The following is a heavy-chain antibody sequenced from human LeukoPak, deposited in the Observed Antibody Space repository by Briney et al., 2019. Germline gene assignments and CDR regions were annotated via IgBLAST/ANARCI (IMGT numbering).Heavy chain of an antibody. CDR2: IYYSGST. D-gene: IGHD6-19*01. CDR1: GGSVSSGSYY. V-gene: IGHV4-61*01. CDR3: ARDSGWYGA. J-gene: IGHJ5*02. Sequence: SETLSLTCTVSGGSVSSGSYYWSWIRQPPGKGLEWIGYIYYSGSTNYNPSLKSRVTISVDTSKNQFSLKLSSVTAVDTAVYYCARDSGWYGAWGQGTLVTVSS.